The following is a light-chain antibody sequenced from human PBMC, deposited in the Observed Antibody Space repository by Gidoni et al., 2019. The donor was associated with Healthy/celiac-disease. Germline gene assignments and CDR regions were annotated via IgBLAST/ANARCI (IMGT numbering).Light chain of an antibody. J-gene: IGKJ3*01. Sequence: EIVLTQSPATLSLSPGERATLSCRASQSVSSYLAWYHQKPGQAPRLLIYDASNRATGIPARFSGSGSGTDFTLTISSLEPEDFAVYYCQQRSNWVTFGPGTKVDIK. CDR3: QQRSNWVT. CDR2: DAS. CDR1: QSVSSY. V-gene: IGKV3-11*01.